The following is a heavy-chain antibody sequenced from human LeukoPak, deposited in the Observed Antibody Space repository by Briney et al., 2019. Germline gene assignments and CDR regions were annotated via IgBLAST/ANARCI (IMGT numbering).Heavy chain of an antibody. CDR3: ARDSNYDILIGYQNYNMDV. Sequence: PGGSLRLSCAASGFTFSSSSMNWVRQAPGKGLEWVSSISSSSIYIYYADSVKGRFTISRDNAKNSLYLQMNSLRAEDTAVYYCARDSNYDILIGYQNYNMDVWGQGTTVTVSS. V-gene: IGHV3-21*01. CDR2: ISSSSIYI. D-gene: IGHD3-9*01. J-gene: IGHJ6*02. CDR1: GFTFSSSS.